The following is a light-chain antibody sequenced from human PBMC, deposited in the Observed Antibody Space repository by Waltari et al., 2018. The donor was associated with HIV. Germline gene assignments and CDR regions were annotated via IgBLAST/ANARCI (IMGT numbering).Light chain of an antibody. Sequence: EVVLTQSPGNLSLSPGERATLSCRASQTVSSTYLAWYQQKPGQAPRLLIYGASSRATGIPDRFSGSGSGTDFTLTISRLEPEDFAVYYCQQYDRSPQTFGQGTKVEIK. V-gene: IGKV3-20*01. J-gene: IGKJ1*01. CDR1: QTVSSTY. CDR2: GAS. CDR3: QQYDRSPQT.